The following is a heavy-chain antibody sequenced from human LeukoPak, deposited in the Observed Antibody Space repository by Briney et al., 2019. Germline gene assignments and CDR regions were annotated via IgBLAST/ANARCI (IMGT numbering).Heavy chain of an antibody. CDR2: IYPGDSDT. J-gene: IGHJ6*02. Sequence: GESLKISCKGSGYSFTSYWIGWVRQMPGKGLEWMGIIYPGDSDTRYSPTFQGQVTISADKSISTAYLQWSSLKASDTAMYYCARLRRTTVTNNYGMDVWGQGTTVTVSS. D-gene: IGHD4-11*01. CDR3: ARLRRTTVTNNYGMDV. CDR1: GYSFTSYW. V-gene: IGHV5-51*01.